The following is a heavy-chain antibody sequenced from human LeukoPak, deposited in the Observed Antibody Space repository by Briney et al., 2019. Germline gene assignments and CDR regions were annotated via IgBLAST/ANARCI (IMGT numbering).Heavy chain of an antibody. Sequence: SVKVSCKASGGTFSSYAISWVRQAPGQGLEWMGGIIPIFGTANYAQKFQGRVTITADESTSTAYMELSSLRSEDTAVYYCAAGYYYDSSGYYWYYFDYWGQGTLVTVSS. CDR2: IIPIFGTA. J-gene: IGHJ4*02. D-gene: IGHD3-22*01. CDR1: GGTFSSYA. V-gene: IGHV1-69*13. CDR3: AAGYYYDSSGYYWYYFDY.